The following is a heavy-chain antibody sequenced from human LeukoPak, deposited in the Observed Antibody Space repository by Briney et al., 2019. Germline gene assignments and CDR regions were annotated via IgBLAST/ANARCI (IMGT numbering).Heavy chain of an antibody. Sequence: ASVTVSCKASGYTLTGYFLHWVRQAPGQGLEWMGRINPNTGGTNYAQNFQGRVTMTRDTSIATAYMELSSLKSYDTAVYYCARDLSGFLAYGDNLDYWGQGTLVTVSS. CDR3: ARDLSGFLAYGDNLDY. CDR2: INPNTGGT. D-gene: IGHD4-17*01. CDR1: GYTLTGYF. J-gene: IGHJ4*02. V-gene: IGHV1-2*06.